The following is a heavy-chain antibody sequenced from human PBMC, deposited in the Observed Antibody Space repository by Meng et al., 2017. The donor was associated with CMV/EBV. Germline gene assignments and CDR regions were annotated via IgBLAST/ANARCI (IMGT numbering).Heavy chain of an antibody. V-gene: IGHV3-30*04. CDR2: ISYDGSNK. CDR3: ARDTRFEWLVRYYFDY. CDR1: GFTFSSYA. Sequence: GGSLRLSCAASGFTFSSYAMHWVRQAPGKGLEWVAVISYDGSNKYYADSVKGRFTSSRDNSKNTLYLQMNSLRAEDTAVYYCARDTRFEWLVRYYFDYWGQGTLVTVSS. D-gene: IGHD6-19*01. J-gene: IGHJ4*02.